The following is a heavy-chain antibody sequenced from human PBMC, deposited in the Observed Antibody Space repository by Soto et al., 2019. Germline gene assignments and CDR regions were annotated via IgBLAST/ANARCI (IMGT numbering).Heavy chain of an antibody. Sequence: QVQLVESGGGVVQPGRSLRLSCAASGFTFSSYGMHWVRQAPGKGLEWVAVIWYDGSNKYYADSVKGRFTISRDNSTNTLYLQMNSLRAEDTAVYYCARDNSSSWYGQTNWFDPWGQGTLVTVSS. CDR3: ARDNSSSWYGQTNWFDP. V-gene: IGHV3-33*01. CDR1: GFTFSSYG. J-gene: IGHJ5*02. D-gene: IGHD6-13*01. CDR2: IWYDGSNK.